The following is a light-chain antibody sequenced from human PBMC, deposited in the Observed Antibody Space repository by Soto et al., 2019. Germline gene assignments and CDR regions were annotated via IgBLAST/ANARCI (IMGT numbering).Light chain of an antibody. Sequence: QSVLTQSPSASASLGASVKLTCTLSSGHSSYAIAWHQQQPGKGPRILMMVHSDGSHSKGDGIPDRFSGSSSGAERYLTISSLRAEDEADYYCHTWGTGFRVFGGGTKLTVL. J-gene: IGLJ3*02. CDR3: HTWGTGFRV. CDR2: VHSDGSH. V-gene: IGLV4-69*01. CDR1: SGHSSYA.